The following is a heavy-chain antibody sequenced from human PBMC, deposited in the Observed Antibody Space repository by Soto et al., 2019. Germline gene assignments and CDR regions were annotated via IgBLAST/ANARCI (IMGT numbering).Heavy chain of an antibody. Sequence: ASSEGLCKASGYTFTSYAMHWVRQAPGQRLEWMGWINAGNGNTKYSQKLQGRVTITRDTSASTAYMELSSLRSEDTAVYYCARDTAMVTYYYYGMDVWGQGTTVTVSS. CDR3: ARDTAMVTYYYYGMDV. CDR1: GYTFTSYA. D-gene: IGHD5-18*01. CDR2: INAGNGNT. J-gene: IGHJ6*02. V-gene: IGHV1-3*01.